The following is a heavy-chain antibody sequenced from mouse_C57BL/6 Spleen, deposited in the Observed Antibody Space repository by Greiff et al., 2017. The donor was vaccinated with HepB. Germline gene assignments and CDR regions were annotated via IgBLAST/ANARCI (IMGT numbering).Heavy chain of an antibody. CDR1: GFNIKDYY. CDR2: IDPEDGDT. V-gene: IGHV14-1*01. D-gene: IGHD1-1*01. J-gene: IGHJ4*01. CDR3: TWVYYYGSSHAMDY. Sequence: EVQLQQSGAELVRPGASVKLSCTASGFNIKDYYMHWVKQRPEQGLEWIGRIDPEDGDTEYAPKFQGKATMTADTSSNTAYLQLSSLTSEDTAVYYWTWVYYYGSSHAMDYWGQRTSVTVSS.